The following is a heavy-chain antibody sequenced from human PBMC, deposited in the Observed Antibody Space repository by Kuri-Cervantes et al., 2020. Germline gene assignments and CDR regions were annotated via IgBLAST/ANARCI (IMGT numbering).Heavy chain of an antibody. D-gene: IGHD3-22*01. CDR1: GGSFSGYY. V-gene: IGHV4-34*01. CDR3: ARGRGLGMIVVAPFDY. CDR2: INHSGST. J-gene: IGHJ4*02. Sequence: SETLSLTCAVYGGSFSGYYWSWIRQPPGKGLEWIGEINHSGSTDYNPSLKSRVTISVDTSKNQFSLKLSSVTAADTAVYYCARGRGLGMIVVAPFDYWGQGTLVTVSS.